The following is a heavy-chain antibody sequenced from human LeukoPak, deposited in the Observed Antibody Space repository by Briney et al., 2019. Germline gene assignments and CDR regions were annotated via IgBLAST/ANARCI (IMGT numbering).Heavy chain of an antibody. CDR1: GYTFTGYY. D-gene: IGHD2-2*01. CDR3: ARVNALYCSSTSCLFDY. V-gene: IGHV1-2*02. Sequence: EASVKVSCKASGYTFTGYYMHWVRQAPGQGLEWMAWINPNSGGTYYAQNFHDRITMTRDTSISTAYMKLSRLRSDDTAIYYCARVNALYCSSTSCLFDYWGQGTLVTVPS. CDR2: INPNSGGT. J-gene: IGHJ4*02.